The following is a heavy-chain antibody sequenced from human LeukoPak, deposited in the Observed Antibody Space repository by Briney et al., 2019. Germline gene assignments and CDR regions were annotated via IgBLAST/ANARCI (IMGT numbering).Heavy chain of an antibody. D-gene: IGHD3-22*01. CDR1: GFTVSSNY. J-gene: IGHJ4*02. CDR2: ISGSGGST. V-gene: IGHV3-23*01. CDR3: AKGDSTYYYDSSGYM. Sequence: GGSLRLSCAASGFTVSSNYMSWVRQAPGKGLEWVSVISGSGGSTDYADSVKGRFTISRDNSKNTLYLQMNSLRAEDTAVYYCAKGDSTYYYDSSGYMWGQGTLVTVSS.